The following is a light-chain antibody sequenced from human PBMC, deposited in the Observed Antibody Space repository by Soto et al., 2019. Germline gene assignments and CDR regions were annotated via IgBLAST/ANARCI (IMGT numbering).Light chain of an antibody. V-gene: IGKV3-15*01. CDR1: QSVGIN. J-gene: IGKJ2*01. CDR2: GAS. CDR3: HQNNFWPRT. Sequence: VMTQSPAILSVSPGESATLSCRASQSVGINLAWYQQRPGRAPRLVIYGASSRPYGFPPRFSGSGSGTDFPLTISNLQSEDFAVSYWHQNNFWPRTFGQGTKLEIK.